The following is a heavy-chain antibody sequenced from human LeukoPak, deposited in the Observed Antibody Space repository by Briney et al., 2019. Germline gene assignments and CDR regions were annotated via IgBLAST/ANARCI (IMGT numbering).Heavy chain of an antibody. CDR1: GLTFSTYT. CDR2: ISGSGRTT. J-gene: IGHJ4*02. V-gene: IGHV3-23*01. Sequence: GGSLRLSCAASGLTFSTYTMSWLRQAPGKGLEWVSAISGSGRTTYYADPVKGRFTISRDSSKNTLNLQMNSLSAEDTAVYFCAKFMFSGYRDYWGQGTLVTVSS. CDR3: AKFMFSGYRDY. D-gene: IGHD3-22*01.